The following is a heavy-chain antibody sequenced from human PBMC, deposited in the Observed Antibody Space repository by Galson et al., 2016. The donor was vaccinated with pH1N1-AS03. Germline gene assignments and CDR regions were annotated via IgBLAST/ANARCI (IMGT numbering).Heavy chain of an antibody. V-gene: IGHV4-39*01. CDR2: MDHSGSS. CDR1: DDSIRSSLYY. D-gene: IGHD5-18*01. Sequence: SETLSLTCIVADDSIRSSLYYWGWIRQSTGKGLEWIGSMDHSGSSYYNPSLQSRVTMSVDLSKRHFSLKLTPVTAVDTGVYYCARQGDTSMVTDYHYYHMDVWGKGTTVTVSS. CDR3: ARQGDTSMVTDYHYYHMDV. J-gene: IGHJ6*03.